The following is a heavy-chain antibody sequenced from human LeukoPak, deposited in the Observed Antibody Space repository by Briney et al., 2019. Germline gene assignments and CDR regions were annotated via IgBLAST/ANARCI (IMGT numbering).Heavy chain of an antibody. D-gene: IGHD1-26*01. CDR2: ISSSGRTI. Sequence: PGGSLRLSCAASGFTFSNYEMNWVGQAPGKGLEWVSYISSSGRTIYYADSVKGRFTISRDNAKKSLYLQMSSLRAEDTAVYYCTRAYVGFGSYSVDWYFDLWGRGTLLTVSS. CDR3: TRAYVGFGSYSVDWYFDL. J-gene: IGHJ2*01. V-gene: IGHV3-48*03. CDR1: GFTFSNYE.